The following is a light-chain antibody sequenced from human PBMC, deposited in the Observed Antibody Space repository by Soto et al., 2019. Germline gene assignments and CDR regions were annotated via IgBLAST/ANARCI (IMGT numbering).Light chain of an antibody. CDR2: RAS. J-gene: IGKJ4*01. CDR3: QQYGSSPLT. CDR1: QRVSSNY. V-gene: IGKV3-20*01. Sequence: EIVFTQAPGTLSLSPGERATLSCRASQRVSSNYLAWYQQKPGQAPKVLIYRASIRATGIPDRFTGSGSGTDCPLTLSRLEPEDCAVYYCQQYGSSPLTFGGGTKVEIK.